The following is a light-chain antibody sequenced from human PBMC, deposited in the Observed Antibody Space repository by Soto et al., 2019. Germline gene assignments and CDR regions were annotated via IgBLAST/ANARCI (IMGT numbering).Light chain of an antibody. V-gene: IGKV3-20*01. CDR3: QQYSTSPT. CDR1: QSVSNNY. CDR2: GAS. J-gene: IGKJ5*01. Sequence: PGERATLSCRASQSVSNNYLAWYQQKPGQAPRRLIYGASSRATGIPDRFSGRGSGTDFTLTISRLEPEDFAVYYCQQYSTSPTFGEGTRLEI.